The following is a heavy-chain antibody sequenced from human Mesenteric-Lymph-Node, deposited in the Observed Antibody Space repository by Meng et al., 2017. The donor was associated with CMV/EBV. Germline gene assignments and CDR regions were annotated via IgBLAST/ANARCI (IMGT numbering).Heavy chain of an antibody. CDR3: ARDIVVVPAAERYRTGYGMDV. CDR1: YY. J-gene: IGHJ6*02. V-gene: IGHV1-46*01. CDR2: INLSGGST. D-gene: IGHD2-2*01. Sequence: YYLHWVRQDPGQRLEWMGIINLSGGSTSYAQEFQGRVTMTRDTSTSTVYMELSSLRSEDTAVYYCARDIVVVPAAERYRTGYGMDVWGQGTTVTVSS.